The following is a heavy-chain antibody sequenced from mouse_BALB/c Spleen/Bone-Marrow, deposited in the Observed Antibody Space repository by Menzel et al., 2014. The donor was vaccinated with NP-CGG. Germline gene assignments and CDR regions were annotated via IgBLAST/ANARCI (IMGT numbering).Heavy chain of an antibody. CDR3: TRGGNWEDFDY. V-gene: IGHV5-17*02. CDR2: ISSGSSTI. Sequence: EVQGVESGGGLVQPGGSRKLSCAASGFTFSSFGMHWVRQAPERGLEWVAYISSGSSTIYYADTVKGRFTISRDNPKNTLFLQTTSLRSEDTAMYYCTRGGNWEDFDYWGQGTTLTVSS. D-gene: IGHD4-1*01. J-gene: IGHJ2*01. CDR1: GFTFSSFG.